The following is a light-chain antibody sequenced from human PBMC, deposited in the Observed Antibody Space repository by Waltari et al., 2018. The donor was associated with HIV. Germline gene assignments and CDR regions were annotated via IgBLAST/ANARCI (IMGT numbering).Light chain of an antibody. V-gene: IGLV4-69*02. CDR1: SGHNNYV. Sequence: QVVLTQPPSASASLGASVRLTCTLSSGHNNYVIARHQQQPEKGPRFLMKRNSDGRHSKGDGVPDRFSGSSSGAERYLIISSLQSEDAADYFCQTWRTGLQVFGGGTRLTVL. CDR3: QTWRTGLQV. CDR2: RNSDGRH. J-gene: IGLJ3*02.